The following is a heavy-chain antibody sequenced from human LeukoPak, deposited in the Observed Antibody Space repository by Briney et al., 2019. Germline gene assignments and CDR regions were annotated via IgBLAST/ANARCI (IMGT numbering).Heavy chain of an antibody. CDR3: ATDHSMADTAWWFDP. Sequence: RASVKVSCKASGYTFTGYYMHWVRQAPGQGLEWMGWINPNSGGTNYAQKFQGRVTMTRDTSTSTLYMELSSLRSEDTAFYYCATDHSMADTAWWFDPWGQGTLVTVSS. CDR2: INPNSGGT. CDR1: GYTFTGYY. J-gene: IGHJ5*02. D-gene: IGHD5-24*01. V-gene: IGHV1-2*02.